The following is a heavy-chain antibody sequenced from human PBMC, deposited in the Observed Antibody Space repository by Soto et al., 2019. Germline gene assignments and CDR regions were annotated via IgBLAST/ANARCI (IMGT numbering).Heavy chain of an antibody. CDR1: GGTFSSYA. CDR3: ATPEKDCSGGSCYSGGDDAFDI. V-gene: IGHV1-69*13. CDR2: IIPTFGTA. D-gene: IGHD2-15*01. Sequence: SVKVSCKASGGTFSSYAISWVRRAPGQGLEWMGGIIPTFGTANYAQKFQGRVTITADESTSTAYMELSSLRSEDTAVYYCATPEKDCSGGSCYSGGDDAFDIWGQGTMVTVSS. J-gene: IGHJ3*02.